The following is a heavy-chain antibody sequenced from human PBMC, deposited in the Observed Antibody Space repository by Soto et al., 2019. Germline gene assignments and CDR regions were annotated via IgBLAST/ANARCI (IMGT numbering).Heavy chain of an antibody. CDR3: AKALMIWGYQLLLDAFDI. V-gene: IGHV3-23*01. CDR1: GFTFSSYA. Sequence: GGSLRLSCAASGFTFSSYAMSWVRQAPGKGLEWVSAISGSGGSTYYADSVKGRFTISRDNSKNTLYLQMNSLRAEDTAVYYCAKALMIWGYQLLLDAFDIWGQGTMVTVSS. J-gene: IGHJ3*02. D-gene: IGHD2-2*01. CDR2: ISGSGGST.